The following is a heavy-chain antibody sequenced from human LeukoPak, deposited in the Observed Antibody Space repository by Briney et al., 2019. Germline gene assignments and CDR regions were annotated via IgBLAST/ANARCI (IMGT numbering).Heavy chain of an antibody. V-gene: IGHV4-34*01. CDR2: INHSGST. Sequence: PSETLSLTCAVYGGSFSGYYWSWIRQPPGKGLEWIGEINHSGSTNYNPSLKSRVTISVDTSKNQFSLKLSSVTAADTAVYYCARAKWYSSSWAQNYYYYYYKDVWGKGTTVTVSS. CDR3: ARAKWYSSSWAQNYYYYYYKDV. D-gene: IGHD6-13*01. J-gene: IGHJ6*03. CDR1: GGSFSGYY.